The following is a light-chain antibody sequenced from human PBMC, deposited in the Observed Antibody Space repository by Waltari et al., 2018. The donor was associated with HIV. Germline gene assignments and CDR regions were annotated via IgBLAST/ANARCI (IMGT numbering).Light chain of an antibody. Sequence: DNVLTQSPATLSLSPGDSATLSCRASQNVGTYLAWYQHRPGQAPRPLIYDASSRATGVPARFSGSGSGTEFSLTISSLDPEDFAVYYCQQRDNWPPSWSFGQGTKVEI. CDR1: QNVGTY. V-gene: IGKV3-11*01. J-gene: IGKJ1*01. CDR3: QQRDNWPPSWS. CDR2: DAS.